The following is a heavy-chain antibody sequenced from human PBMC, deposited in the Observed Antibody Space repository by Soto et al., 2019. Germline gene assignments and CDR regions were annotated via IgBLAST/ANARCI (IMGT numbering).Heavy chain of an antibody. CDR2: ISSSSSYI. J-gene: IGHJ4*02. D-gene: IGHD5-12*01. CDR1: GFTFSSYS. V-gene: IGHV3-21*01. Sequence: VQLVESGGGLVKPGGSLRLSCAASGFTFSSYSMNWVRQAPGKGLEWVSSISSSSSYIYYADSVKGRFTISRDNAKNSLYLQMNSLRAEDTAVYYCARLDSGYDSARFDYWGQGTLVTVSS. CDR3: ARLDSGYDSARFDY.